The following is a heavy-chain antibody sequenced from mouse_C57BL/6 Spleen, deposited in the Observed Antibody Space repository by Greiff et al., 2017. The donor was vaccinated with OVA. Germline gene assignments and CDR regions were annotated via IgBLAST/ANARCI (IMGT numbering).Heavy chain of an antibody. Sequence: VQLQQSGPELVKPGASVKISCKASGYAFSSSWMNWVKQRPGKGLEWIGRIYPGDGDTNYNGKFRGKATLTADKSSSTAYRQLSSLTSGDSAVYFCARRSYGSSRYWYFDVWGTGTTVTVSS. V-gene: IGHV1-82*01. CDR1: GYAFSSSW. D-gene: IGHD1-1*01. CDR3: ARRSYGSSRYWYFDV. J-gene: IGHJ1*03. CDR2: IYPGDGDT.